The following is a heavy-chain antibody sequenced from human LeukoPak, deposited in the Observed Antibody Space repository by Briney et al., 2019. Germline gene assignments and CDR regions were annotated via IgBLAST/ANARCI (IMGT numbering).Heavy chain of an antibody. Sequence: SGPTLVKPSETLSLTCTVSGGSISSSSYYWGWIRQPPGKGLEWIGSIYYSGSTYYNPSLKSRVTISVDTSKNQFSLKLSSVTAADTAVYYCARRYCSGGSCYSDNWFDPWGQGTLVTVSS. D-gene: IGHD2-15*01. CDR1: GGSISSSSYY. J-gene: IGHJ5*02. V-gene: IGHV4-39*01. CDR3: ARRYCSGGSCYSDNWFDP. CDR2: IYYSGST.